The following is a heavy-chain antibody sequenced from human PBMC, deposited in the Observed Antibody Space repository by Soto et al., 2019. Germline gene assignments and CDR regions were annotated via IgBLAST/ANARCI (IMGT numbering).Heavy chain of an antibody. J-gene: IGHJ5*02. CDR2: IRFDGSNI. D-gene: IGHD2-2*01. CDR3: ARAVASVVVPAAIYGWFDP. CDR1: GVIFSGYG. Sequence: GGSLRLSCAASGVIFSGYGMHWVRQAPGKGLEWVAVIRFDGSNIYYADSVKGRFTISRDNSKNTLYLQMNSLRAEDTAVYYCARAVASVVVPAAIYGWFDPWGQGTLVTVSS. V-gene: IGHV3-30*02.